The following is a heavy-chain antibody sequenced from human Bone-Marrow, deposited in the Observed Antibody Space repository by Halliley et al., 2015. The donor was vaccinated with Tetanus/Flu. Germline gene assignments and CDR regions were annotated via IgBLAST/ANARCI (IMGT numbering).Heavy chain of an antibody. CDR3: ARLADTYYFDY. V-gene: IGHV4-30-2*03. CDR2: IHYGGAP. J-gene: IGHJ4*02. Sequence: GLEWIGNIHYGGAPHPNPPLRVRVTIYIDPPKNHFSLNLSSVTAADSAVYYCARLADTYYFDYWGQGTLVTVSS.